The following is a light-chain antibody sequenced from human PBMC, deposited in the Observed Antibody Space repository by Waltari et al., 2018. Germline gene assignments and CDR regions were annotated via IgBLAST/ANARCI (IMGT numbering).Light chain of an antibody. J-gene: IGKJ2*03. CDR1: QSVGRF. CDR3: QQRSSWPYS. V-gene: IGKV3-11*01. Sequence: EIVLTQSPATLSLSPGERATLSCRASQSVGRFLAWYQQKPGQAPRLLIYDASNRATDIPARFSASGSGTDFTLTLSSLEPEDFAVYYCQQRSSWPYSFGQGTKLEIK. CDR2: DAS.